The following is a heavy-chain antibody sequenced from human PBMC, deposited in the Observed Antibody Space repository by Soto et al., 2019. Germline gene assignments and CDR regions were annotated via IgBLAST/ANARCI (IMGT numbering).Heavy chain of an antibody. CDR2: ITEDGSGT. CDR3: VRGTNGWRGMAY. V-gene: IGHV3-74*01. CDR1: GFTFSSYP. Sequence: GGSLRLSCATSGFTFSSYPIHWVRQAPGKGPVWVSRITEDGSGTTYADSVKGRFTVTRDNAKNTMYLQMSGLGAEDTAVYHCVRGTNGWRGMAYWGQGILVTVSS. D-gene: IGHD2-8*01. J-gene: IGHJ4*02.